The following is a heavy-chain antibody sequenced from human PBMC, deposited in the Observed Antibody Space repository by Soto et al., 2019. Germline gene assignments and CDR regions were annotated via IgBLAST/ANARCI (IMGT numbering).Heavy chain of an antibody. CDR3: AKGGYTSYYDY. J-gene: IGHJ4*02. D-gene: IGHD5-18*01. Sequence: PGGSLRLSCAASGVNFRSYAMTWVRQAPGKGLEWVSTIRASGDTTFYADSVKGRITISRDNSKNTVYLQMNTLAADDTAVYFCAKGGYTSYYDYWGQGILVTVSS. CDR1: GVNFRSYA. V-gene: IGHV3-23*01. CDR2: IRASGDTT.